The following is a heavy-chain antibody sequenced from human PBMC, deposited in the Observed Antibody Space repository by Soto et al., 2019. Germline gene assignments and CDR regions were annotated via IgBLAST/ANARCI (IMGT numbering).Heavy chain of an antibody. J-gene: IGHJ4*02. CDR1: GGSISSSNW. D-gene: IGHD3-22*01. CDR3: ASLSSYYDSEDEAPPFFDY. V-gene: IGHV4-4*02. CDR2: IYHSGST. Sequence: PSETLSLTCAVSGGSISSSNWWSWVRQPPGKGLEWIGEIYHSGSTNYNPSLKSRVTISVDKSKNQFSLKLSSVTAADTAVYYCASLSSYYDSEDEAPPFFDYWGQGTLVTVSS.